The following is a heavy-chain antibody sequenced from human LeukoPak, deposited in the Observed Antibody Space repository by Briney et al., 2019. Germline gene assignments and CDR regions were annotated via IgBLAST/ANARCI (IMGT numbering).Heavy chain of an antibody. CDR1: GGSIRSYY. Sequence: SETLSLTCTVSGGSIRSYYWSWIRQPAGKGLEWIGRIYTSGSTNYNPSLKSRVTMSVDTSKNQFSLKLSSVTAADTAVYYCARDGDYGDYEPTFDYWGQGTLVTVSS. CDR2: IYTSGST. V-gene: IGHV4-4*07. D-gene: IGHD4-17*01. J-gene: IGHJ4*02. CDR3: ARDGDYGDYEPTFDY.